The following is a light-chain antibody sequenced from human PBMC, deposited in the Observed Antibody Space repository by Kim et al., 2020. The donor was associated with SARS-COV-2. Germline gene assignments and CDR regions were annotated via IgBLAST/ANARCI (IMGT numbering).Light chain of an antibody. V-gene: IGLV2-11*01. CDR3: CSYAGSYTYVV. J-gene: IGLJ2*01. CDR2: DVS. Sequence: QSALTQPRSVSGSPGQSVTISCTGTSSDVGGYNYVSWYQQHPGKAPKLIIYDVSKWPSGVPDRFSGSKSGNTASLTISGLQAEDEADYYCCSYAGSYTYVVFGGGTQLTVL. CDR1: SSDVGGYNY.